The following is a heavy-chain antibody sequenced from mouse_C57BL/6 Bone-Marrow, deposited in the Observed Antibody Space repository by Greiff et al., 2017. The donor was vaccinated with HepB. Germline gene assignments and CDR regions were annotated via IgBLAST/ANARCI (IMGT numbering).Heavy chain of an antibody. J-gene: IGHJ2*01. Sequence: DVKLVESGGDLVKPGGSLKLSCAASGFTFSSYGMSWVRQTPDKRLEWVATISSGGSYTYYPDSVKGRFTISRDNAKNTLYLQMSSLKSEDTAMYYCARQAGDYWGQGTTLTVSS. CDR3: ARQAGDY. V-gene: IGHV5-6*02. CDR2: ISSGGSYT. CDR1: GFTFSSYG. D-gene: IGHD3-2*02.